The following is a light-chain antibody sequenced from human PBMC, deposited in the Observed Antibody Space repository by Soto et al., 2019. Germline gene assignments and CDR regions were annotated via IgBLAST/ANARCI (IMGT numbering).Light chain of an antibody. Sequence: QSVLTQPPSASGTPGQKVTISCSGGSSNIGNNFVSWYQQLPGTAPKLLIYSDDQRPSGVPDRVSGSKSGTSASLAISGLRSEDEADYYCSPWDAGLSGRVFGGGTKLTVL. CDR3: SPWDAGLSGRV. CDR1: SSNIGNNF. J-gene: IGLJ3*02. V-gene: IGLV1-47*02. CDR2: SDD.